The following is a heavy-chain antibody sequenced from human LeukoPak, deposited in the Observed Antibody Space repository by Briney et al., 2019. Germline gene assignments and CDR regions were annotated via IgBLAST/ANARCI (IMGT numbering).Heavy chain of an antibody. CDR3: ARDHCSGGSCHWRFDY. D-gene: IGHD2-15*01. CDR1: GDSVSSNSVA. J-gene: IGHJ4*01. V-gene: IGHV6-1*01. CDR2: TYYRSKWYN. Sequence: SQTLSLTCAISGDSVSSNSVAWNWSRQSPSRGLEWLGRTYYRSKWYNDYAVSVKGRITINPDTSKNQFSLQLNSVTPEDTAVYYCARDHCSGGSCHWRFDYWGHGTLVTVSP.